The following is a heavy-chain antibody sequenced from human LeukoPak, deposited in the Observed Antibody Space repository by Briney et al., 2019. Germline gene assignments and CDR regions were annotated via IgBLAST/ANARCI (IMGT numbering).Heavy chain of an antibody. D-gene: IGHD3-10*01. CDR2: IYYIGST. CDR1: GGSISSGGYY. Sequence: PSETLSLTCTVSGGSISSGGYYWSWIRQHPGKGLEWIGYIYYIGSTYYNPSLKSRVTISVDTSKNQFSLKLSSVTAADTAVYYCASTPPAQYGSGSPLSNWGQGTLVTVSS. V-gene: IGHV4-31*03. CDR3: ASTPPAQYGSGSPLSN. J-gene: IGHJ4*02.